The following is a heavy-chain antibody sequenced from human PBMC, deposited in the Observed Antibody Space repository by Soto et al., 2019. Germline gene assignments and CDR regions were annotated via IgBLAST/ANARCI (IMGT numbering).Heavy chain of an antibody. V-gene: IGHV3-23*01. CDR3: ATSGHCNSLKCTSFDM. J-gene: IGHJ3*02. CDR1: RLTFSNYV. D-gene: IGHD2-2*01. CDR2: VGGTGDT. Sequence: EVQLFESGGALVQPGGSLRLSCAASRLTFSNYVVNWFRQAPGKALEWVSTVGGTGDTYYSASVKGRFTISRVNSNNMIDLQMSGLRAEDTAVYFCATSGHCNSLKCTSFDMWGQGTMVAVSS.